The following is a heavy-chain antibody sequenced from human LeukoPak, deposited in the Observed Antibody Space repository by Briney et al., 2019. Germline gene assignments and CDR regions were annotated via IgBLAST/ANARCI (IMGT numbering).Heavy chain of an antibody. J-gene: IGHJ1*01. V-gene: IGHV4-59*12. Sequence: SETLSLTCTVSGGSISDYYWSWIRQPPGKGLEWIGTIFYNGATQFNPSLKSRVTLSVDTSRNQFSLRLTSVTAADTAVYYCAREERYTTSSGGHWGQGTLVTVSS. D-gene: IGHD1-26*01. CDR1: GGSISDYY. CDR2: IFYNGAT. CDR3: AREERYTTSSGGH.